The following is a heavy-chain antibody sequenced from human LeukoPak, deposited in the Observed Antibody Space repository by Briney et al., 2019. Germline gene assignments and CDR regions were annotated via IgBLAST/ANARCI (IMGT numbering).Heavy chain of an antibody. Sequence: KLSETLSLTCTVSGGSISSGDYYWSWIRQPPGKGLEWIGYIYHSGSTYYNPSLKSRVTISVDTSKNQFSLKLSSVSAADTAVYYCARVSCSGGSCYSFDYWGQGTLVTVSS. V-gene: IGHV4-30-4*01. CDR3: ARVSCSGGSCYSFDY. D-gene: IGHD2-15*01. CDR2: IYHSGST. CDR1: GGSISSGDYY. J-gene: IGHJ4*02.